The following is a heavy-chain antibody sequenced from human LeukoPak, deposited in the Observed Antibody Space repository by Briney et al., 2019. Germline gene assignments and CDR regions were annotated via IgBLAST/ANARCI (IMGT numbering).Heavy chain of an antibody. CDR3: TTEGELLYFDY. CDR2: ISDTGDST. D-gene: IGHD1-26*01. Sequence: GGSLRLSCVDSGFTFSNYAMSWVRQVPAKGLEWVSGISDTGDSTYYADSVKGRFTISRDNSRNTLYLQMNSLKTEDTAVYYCTTEGELLYFDYWGQGTLVTVSS. V-gene: IGHV3-23*01. J-gene: IGHJ4*02. CDR1: GFTFSNYA.